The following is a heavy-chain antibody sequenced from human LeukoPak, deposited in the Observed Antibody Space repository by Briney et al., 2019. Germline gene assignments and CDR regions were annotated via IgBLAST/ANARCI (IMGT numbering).Heavy chain of an antibody. V-gene: IGHV1-46*01. CDR1: GYAFTSYY. Sequence: ASVKVSCKASGYAFTSYYMHWVRQAPGQGLEWMGIINPSGGSTSYAQKFRGRVTMTRDTSTSTVYMELSSLRSEDTAVYYCAREGRGYGDSSIHAFDIWGQGTMVTVSS. J-gene: IGHJ3*02. CDR2: INPSGGST. CDR3: AREGRGYGDSSIHAFDI. D-gene: IGHD4-17*01.